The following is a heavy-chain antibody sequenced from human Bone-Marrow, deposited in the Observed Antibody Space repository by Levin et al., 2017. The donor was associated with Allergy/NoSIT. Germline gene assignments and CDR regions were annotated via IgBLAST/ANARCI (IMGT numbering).Heavy chain of an antibody. CDR1: GFSIRSGYY. V-gene: IGHV4-38-2*01. Sequence: SQTLSLTCAVSGFSIRSGYYWGWIRQPPGKGLAWIGSIFHSGSTYYNPSLKSRVTISVDTSKNLFSLKLSSVTAADTAVYYCARANFYDSSGYLYYFDYWGQGTLITVSS. J-gene: IGHJ4*02. D-gene: IGHD3-22*01. CDR3: ARANFYDSSGYLYYFDY. CDR2: IFHSGST.